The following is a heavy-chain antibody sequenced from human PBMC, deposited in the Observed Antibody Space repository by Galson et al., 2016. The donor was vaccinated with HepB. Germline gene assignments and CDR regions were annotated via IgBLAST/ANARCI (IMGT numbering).Heavy chain of an antibody. Sequence: SLRLSCAASGFSFSLYDMHWVRQVTGKGLERVSAIGTAPGDTNYLDSVKGRFTISRENADNSLYLQMNSLRPGDTAMYYCARGKSLWTTPWNYGLDVWGNGTTVTVS. CDR3: ARGKSLWTTPWNYGLDV. V-gene: IGHV3-13*01. D-gene: IGHD4-17*01. J-gene: IGHJ6*04. CDR1: GFSFSLYD. CDR2: IGTAPGDT.